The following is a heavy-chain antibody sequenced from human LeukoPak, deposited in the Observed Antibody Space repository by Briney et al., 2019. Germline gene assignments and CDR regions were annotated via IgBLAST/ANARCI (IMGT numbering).Heavy chain of an antibody. CDR3: ARDQRRYCSGGSCFLFDY. CDR2: IYSGGST. CDR1: GFTVSSNY. Sequence: GGSLRLSCAASGFTVSSNYMSWVRQAPGKGLEWVSVIYSGGSTYYADSVKGRFTISRHNSKNTLYLQMNSLRAEDTAVYYCARDQRRYCSGGSCFLFDYWGQGTLVTVSS. J-gene: IGHJ4*02. D-gene: IGHD2-15*01. V-gene: IGHV3-53*01.